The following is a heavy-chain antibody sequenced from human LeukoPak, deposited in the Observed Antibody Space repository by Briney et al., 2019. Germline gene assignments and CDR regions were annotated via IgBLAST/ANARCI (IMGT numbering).Heavy chain of an antibody. CDR3: ARHQEMGATLFDY. Sequence: SETLSLTCTVSGGSISSSSYYWGWIRQPPGKGLEWIGSIYYSGSTYYNPSLKSRVTISVDTSKNQFSLKLSSVTAADTAVYYCARHQEMGATLFDYWGQGTLVTVSS. J-gene: IGHJ4*02. CDR1: GGSISSSSYY. D-gene: IGHD1-26*01. CDR2: IYYSGST. V-gene: IGHV4-39*01.